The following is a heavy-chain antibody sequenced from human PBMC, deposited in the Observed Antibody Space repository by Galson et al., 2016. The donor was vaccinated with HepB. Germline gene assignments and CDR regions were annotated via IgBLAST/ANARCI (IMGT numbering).Heavy chain of an antibody. CDR3: AAWLLSGSYFLGAFDT. J-gene: IGHJ5*02. V-gene: IGHV3-21*01. CDR1: GFTFSSYS. CDR2: ISSSSSYI. D-gene: IGHD1-26*01. Sequence: SLRLSCAASGFTFSSYSMSWVRQAPGKGLEWVSSISSSSSYIYYADSVKGRFTISRDNAKNSLYLQMNSLRAEDTAVYYCAAWLLSGSYFLGAFDTWGQGTLVTGSS.